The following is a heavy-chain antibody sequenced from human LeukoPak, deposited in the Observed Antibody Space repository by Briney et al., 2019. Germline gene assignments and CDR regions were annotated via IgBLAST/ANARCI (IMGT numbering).Heavy chain of an antibody. J-gene: IGHJ4*02. D-gene: IGHD6-25*01. CDR2: IYHTGST. CDR1: GGSISSYY. Sequence: SETPSLTCTVSGGSISSYYWSWIRQPPGKGLEWIANIYHTGSTNYNPSLSSRVTISIDTAKDQFSLKLTSVTAADTAVYYCARRGRNSSGWQDYLWGQGTLVTVSS. V-gene: IGHV4-59*01. CDR3: ARRGRNSSGWQDYL.